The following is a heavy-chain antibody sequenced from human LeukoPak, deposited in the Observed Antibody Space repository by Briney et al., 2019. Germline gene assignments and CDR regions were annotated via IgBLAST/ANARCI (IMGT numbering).Heavy chain of an antibody. V-gene: IGHV3-30*18. J-gene: IGHJ4*02. Sequence: PGGSLRLSCEASGFTFSTYGMHWVRQAPGKGLEWVSVISYDGHDAYYADSVKGRFTISRDNSKNTLYLQMNSLRAEDTAVYYCAKDPRRYSRTGGYFDYWGQGTLVTVSS. D-gene: IGHD6-13*01. CDR1: GFTFSTYG. CDR2: ISYDGHDA. CDR3: AKDPRRYSRTGGYFDY.